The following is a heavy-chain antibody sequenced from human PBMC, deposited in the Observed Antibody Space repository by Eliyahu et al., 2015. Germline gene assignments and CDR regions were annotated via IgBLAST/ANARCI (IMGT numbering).Heavy chain of an antibody. Sequence: QVQLVESGGGVVXPGRSLRLSFAASGFPFXXXGMPWVPPAPGTGVEWXAVISYDGSNKYYADSVKGRFTISRDNSKNTLYLQMNSLRAEDTAVYYCAKEFDEGGSSISVKDYWGQGTLVTVSS. V-gene: IGHV3-30*18. D-gene: IGHD6-6*01. CDR2: ISYDGSNK. CDR3: AKEFDEGGSSISVKDY. CDR1: GFPFXXXG. J-gene: IGHJ4*02.